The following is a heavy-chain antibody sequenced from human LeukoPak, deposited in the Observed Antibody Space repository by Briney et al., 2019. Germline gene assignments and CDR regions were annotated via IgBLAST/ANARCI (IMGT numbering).Heavy chain of an antibody. J-gene: IGHJ3*02. D-gene: IGHD6-13*01. V-gene: IGHV3-48*02. CDR1: GFTFRTYS. CDR3: ARCLCDSSSWDDAFDI. CDR2: IDSSSSTT. Sequence: GGSLRLSCAASGFTFRTYSMNWVRQAPGKGLEWVSYIDSSSSTTYYADSVKGRFTISRDNAKNSLYLQMNSLRDEDTAVYYCARCLCDSSSWDDAFDIWGQGTMVTVSS.